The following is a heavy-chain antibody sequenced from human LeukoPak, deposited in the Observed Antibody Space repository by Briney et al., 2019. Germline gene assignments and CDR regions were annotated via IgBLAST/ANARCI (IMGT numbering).Heavy chain of an antibody. CDR3: ARDDHGYGDYLFDY. J-gene: IGHJ4*02. Sequence: SQTLSLTCTVSGGSISSGDYYWSWIRQPPGKGLEWIGYIYYSGSTYYNPSLKSRVTISVDTSKNQFSLKLGSVTAAGTAVYYCARDDHGYGDYLFDYWGQGTLVTVSS. D-gene: IGHD4-17*01. CDR1: GGSISSGDYY. V-gene: IGHV4-30-4*01. CDR2: IYYSGST.